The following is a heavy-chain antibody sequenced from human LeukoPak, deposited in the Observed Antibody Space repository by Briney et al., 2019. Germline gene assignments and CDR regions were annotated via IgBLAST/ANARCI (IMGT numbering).Heavy chain of an antibody. CDR1: GGSISTYY. CDR2: IYHSGST. D-gene: IGHD6-6*01. V-gene: IGHV4-59*12. Sequence: PSETLSLTCTLSGGSISTYYWSWIRQPPGKGLEWIGYIYHSGSTNYNPSLKSRVTISVDTSKNQFSLKLSSVTAADTAVYYCAREAARGVSPWGQGTLVTVSS. CDR3: AREAARGVSP. J-gene: IGHJ5*02.